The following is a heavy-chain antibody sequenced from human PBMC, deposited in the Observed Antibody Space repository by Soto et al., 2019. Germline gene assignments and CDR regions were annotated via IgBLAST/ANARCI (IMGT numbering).Heavy chain of an antibody. D-gene: IGHD4-17*01. CDR3: ARGTGTLKVTIPPYYYYGMDV. J-gene: IGHJ6*02. CDR1: GYTFTSYG. CDR2: ISAYNGNT. Sequence: ASVKVSCKASGYTFTSYGISWVRQAPGQGLEWMGWISAYNGNTNYAQKLQGRVTMTTDTSTSTAYMELRSLRSDDTAVYYCARGTGTLKVTIPPYYYYGMDVWGHGTTVTVSS. V-gene: IGHV1-18*01.